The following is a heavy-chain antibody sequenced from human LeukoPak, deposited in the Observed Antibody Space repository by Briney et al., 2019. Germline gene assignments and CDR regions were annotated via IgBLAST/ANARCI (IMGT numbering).Heavy chain of an antibody. J-gene: IGHJ4*02. V-gene: IGHV3-23*01. CDR3: APRGIAAY. CDR2: INYGSGDST. D-gene: IGHD6-25*01. CDR1: GFTFDDYG. Sequence: GGSLRLSCATFGFTFDDYGMNWVRQVPGKGLEWVSVINYGSGDSTYYEDSVKGRFTISRDNSKNTLYLQMNSLRVEDTAVYYCAPRGIAAYWGQGTLVTVSS.